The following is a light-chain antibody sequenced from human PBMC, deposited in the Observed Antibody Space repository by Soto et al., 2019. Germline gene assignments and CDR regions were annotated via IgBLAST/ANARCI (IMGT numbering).Light chain of an antibody. CDR2: LNSDGSH. CDR1: SGHSSYA. V-gene: IGLV4-69*01. J-gene: IGLJ3*02. Sequence: QLVLTQSPSASASLGASVKLTCTLSSGHSSYAIAWHQQQPEKGPRYLMKLNSDGSHSKGDGIPDRFSGSSSGAVRYLTXXXLQSEDEADYYCQTWGTGIQVFGGGTKVTVL. CDR3: QTWGTGIQV.